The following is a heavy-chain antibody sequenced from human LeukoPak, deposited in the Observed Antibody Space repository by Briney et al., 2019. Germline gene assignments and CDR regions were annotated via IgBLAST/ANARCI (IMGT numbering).Heavy chain of an antibody. CDR2: ISAYNGNT. Sequence: EASVKVSCKASGYTFTSYGISWVRQAPGQGLEWMGWISAYNGNTNYAQKLQGRVTMTTDTSTSTAYMELRSLRSDDTAVYYYARVPGDNWNDDVGLHWFDPWGQGTLVTVSS. CDR1: GYTFTSYG. V-gene: IGHV1-18*04. J-gene: IGHJ5*02. CDR3: ARVPGDNWNDDVGLHWFDP. D-gene: IGHD1-1*01.